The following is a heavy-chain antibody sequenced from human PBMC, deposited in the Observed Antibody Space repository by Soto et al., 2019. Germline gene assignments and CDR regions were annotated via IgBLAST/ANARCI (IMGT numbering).Heavy chain of an antibody. CDR1: GFTFSSYG. CDR2: ISYDGSNK. J-gene: IGHJ6*03. V-gene: IGHV3-30*03. Sequence: GGSLRLSCAASGFTFSSYGMHWVHQAPGKGLEWVAVISYDGSNKYYADSVKGRFTISRDNSKNTLYLQMNSLRAEDTAVYYCAGGYCSSTSCYDYYYYYMDVWGKGTTVTVSS. D-gene: IGHD2-2*01. CDR3: AGGYCSSTSCYDYYYYYMDV.